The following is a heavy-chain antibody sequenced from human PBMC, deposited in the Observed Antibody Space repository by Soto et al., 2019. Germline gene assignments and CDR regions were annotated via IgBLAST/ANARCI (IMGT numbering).Heavy chain of an antibody. J-gene: IGHJ6*02. CDR2: MYNTGST. D-gene: IGHD2-21*02. V-gene: IGHV4-61*01. Sequence: PSETLSLTCSVTGGPISDDTSHWAWIRQPPGKGLEWIGYMYNTGSTVYNPPFKSRVTISVDTSKNQFSLKLNSVTAADTALYYCARDLWGYCGTDCYPLDVWGQGTTVTVSS. CDR3: ARDLWGYCGTDCYPLDV. CDR1: GGPISDDTSH.